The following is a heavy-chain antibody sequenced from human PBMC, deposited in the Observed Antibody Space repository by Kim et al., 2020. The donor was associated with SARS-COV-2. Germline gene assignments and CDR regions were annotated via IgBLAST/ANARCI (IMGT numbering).Heavy chain of an antibody. J-gene: IGHJ5*02. D-gene: IGHD2-21*01. CDR2: ISAGGGGA. CDR3: AKDLATRQVRWFDP. Sequence: GGSLRLSCAASGFTFNSYAMSWVRQAPGKGLEWVSTISAGGGGAYYADSVKGRFTIFRDTSKNTLYLQMKSLRAEDTAVYYCAKDLATRQVRWFDPWGQGMLVTVSS. CDR1: GFTFNSYA. V-gene: IGHV3-23*01.